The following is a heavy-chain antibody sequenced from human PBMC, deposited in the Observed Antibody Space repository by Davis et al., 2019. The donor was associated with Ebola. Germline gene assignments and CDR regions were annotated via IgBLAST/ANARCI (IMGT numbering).Heavy chain of an antibody. D-gene: IGHD2-2*01. CDR1: GGSISSYY. V-gene: IGHV4-59*01. Sequence: MPSETLSLTCTVSGGSISSYYWSWIRQPPGKGLEWIGYIYYSGSTNYNPSLKSRVTISVDTSKNQFSLKLSSVTAADTAVYYCARETLIGSSTSFYYYYGMDVWGQGTTATVSS. CDR3: ARETLIGSSTSFYYYYGMDV. J-gene: IGHJ6*02. CDR2: IYYSGST.